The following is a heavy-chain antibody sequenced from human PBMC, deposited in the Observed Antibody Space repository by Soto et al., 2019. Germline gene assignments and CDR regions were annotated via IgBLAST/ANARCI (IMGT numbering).Heavy chain of an antibody. D-gene: IGHD1-26*01. J-gene: IGHJ4*02. V-gene: IGHV1-2*02. CDR3: ARDLAKGGGSAGFDY. CDR2: INPKNGGT. CDR1: GNTFTANY. Sequence: ASVKVSCKASGNTFTANYIHWVRQAPGQGLEWMGWINPKNGGTKYPQKFQGSVTMTRDTSLSTDYMTLTRLTSDDTAVYYCARDLAKGGGSAGFDYWGQGTMVTVSS.